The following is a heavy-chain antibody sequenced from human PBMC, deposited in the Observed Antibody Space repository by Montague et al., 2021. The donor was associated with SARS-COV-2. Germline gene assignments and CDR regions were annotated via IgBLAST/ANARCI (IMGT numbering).Heavy chain of an antibody. J-gene: IGHJ4*02. CDR2: IDWDDDK. D-gene: IGHD3-9*01. CDR1: GFSLSTSGMC. V-gene: IGHV2-70*01. Sequence: VKHTQILTLTCTFSGFSLSTSGMCVSWIRQPPGKALEWLALIDWDDDKYYSTSLKTRLTISKDTSKNQVVLTMTNMDPVDTATYYCARSYYDILTGYYMAFDYWGQGTLVTVSS. CDR3: ARSYYDILTGYYMAFDY.